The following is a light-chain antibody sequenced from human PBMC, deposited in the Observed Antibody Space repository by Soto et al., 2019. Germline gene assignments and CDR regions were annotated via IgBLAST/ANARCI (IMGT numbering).Light chain of an antibody. Sequence: IVLAHSPATLSLSPGERAALSCRASESVSNYLAWYQQKPVQAPRLIIYDASNRATGVPARFSGSGSGTDFTLTISSLEPEDFAVYYCQQRTNWPTFGPRTKVDT. CDR1: ESVSNY. CDR3: QQRTNWPT. V-gene: IGKV3-11*01. CDR2: DAS. J-gene: IGKJ3*01.